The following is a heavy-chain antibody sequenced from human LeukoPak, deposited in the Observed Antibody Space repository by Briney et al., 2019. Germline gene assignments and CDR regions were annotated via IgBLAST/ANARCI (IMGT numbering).Heavy chain of an antibody. J-gene: IGHJ4*02. Sequence: SVKVSCKASGGTFSSYAISWVRQAPGQGLEWMGGIIPIFGTANYAQKFQGRVTITADESTSTAYTELSSLRSEDTAVYYCARDPLRYFEPAGYFDYWGQGTLVTVSS. CDR1: GGTFSSYA. V-gene: IGHV1-69*13. CDR3: ARDPLRYFEPAGYFDY. CDR2: IIPIFGTA. D-gene: IGHD3-9*01.